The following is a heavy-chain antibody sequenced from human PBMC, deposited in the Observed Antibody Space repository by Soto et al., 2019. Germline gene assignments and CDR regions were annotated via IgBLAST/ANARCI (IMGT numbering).Heavy chain of an antibody. CDR2: IVPNVGTV. D-gene: IGHD3-22*01. J-gene: IGHJ5*02. CDR1: GVTLSSLITYP. Sequence: QVQLVQSGPEVKKPGSSVKVSCKTSGVTLSSLITYPINWVRQAPGQWPEWMGVIVPNVGTVNYAQRFQGTVTITADKATSTSYMDMNNITAADTAPYYWARRDTSGFLRYFKTWGQGTLVTVS. V-gene: IGHV1-69*06. CDR3: ARRDTSGFLRYFKT.